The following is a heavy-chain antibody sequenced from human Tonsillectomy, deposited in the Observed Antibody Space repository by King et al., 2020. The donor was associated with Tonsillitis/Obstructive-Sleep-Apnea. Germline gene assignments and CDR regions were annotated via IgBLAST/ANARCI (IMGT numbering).Heavy chain of an antibody. J-gene: IGHJ3*02. CDR2: IIPILGIA. CDR1: GGTFSSYA. D-gene: IGHD6-19*01. CDR3: ARDQGGYSSGSWAFDI. V-gene: IGHV1-69*09. Sequence: QLVQSGAEVKKPGSSVKVSCKASGGTFSSYAISWVRQAPGQGLEWMGRIIPILGIANYAQKFQGRVTITADKSTSTAYMELSSLRSEDTAVYYCARDQGGYSSGSWAFDIWGQGTMVTVSS.